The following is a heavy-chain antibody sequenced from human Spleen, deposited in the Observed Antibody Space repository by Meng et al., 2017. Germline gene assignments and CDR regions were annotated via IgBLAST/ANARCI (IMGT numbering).Heavy chain of an antibody. D-gene: IGHD1-26*01. CDR3: ARDHGGEWGLPGYFYYGMDV. CDR1: GGSISSYY. CDR2: INYRGNT. V-gene: IGHV4-59*01. Sequence: SETLSLTCSISGGSISSYYWGWIRQPPGKGLEWIGHINYRGNTKYNPSLKSRGTISVDMSKDQFSLKLISVTAADTAVYYCARDHGGEWGLPGYFYYGMDVWGQGNTVTFSS. J-gene: IGHJ6*01.